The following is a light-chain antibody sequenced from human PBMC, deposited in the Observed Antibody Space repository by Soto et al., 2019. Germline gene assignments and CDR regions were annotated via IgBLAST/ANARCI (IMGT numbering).Light chain of an antibody. J-gene: IGKJ2*04. CDR3: QQYSAPLRS. CDR1: RTVDGNY. Sequence: PGARATLSCRASRTVDGNYLAWYHQKPGQAPRLLIHSASTRAPGIPDRFSASGAGTDFTLTISRLEPEDSAVYYCQQYSAPLRSFAPGTKPDIK. CDR2: SAS. V-gene: IGKV3-20*01.